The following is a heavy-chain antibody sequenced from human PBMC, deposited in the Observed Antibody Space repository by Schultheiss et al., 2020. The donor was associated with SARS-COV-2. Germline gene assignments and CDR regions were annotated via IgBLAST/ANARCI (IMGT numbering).Heavy chain of an antibody. CDR3: ARGGPSGYCSSTSCYDPAYYGMDV. J-gene: IGHJ6*02. Sequence: GESLKISCAASGFTFSSYWMSWVRQAPGKGLEWVANIKQDGSEKYYVDSVKGRFTISRDNAKNSLYLQMNSLRAEDTAVYYCARGGPSGYCSSTSCYDPAYYGMDVWGQGTTVTVSS. CDR1: GFTFSSYW. D-gene: IGHD2-2*01. CDR2: IKQDGSEK. V-gene: IGHV3-7*01.